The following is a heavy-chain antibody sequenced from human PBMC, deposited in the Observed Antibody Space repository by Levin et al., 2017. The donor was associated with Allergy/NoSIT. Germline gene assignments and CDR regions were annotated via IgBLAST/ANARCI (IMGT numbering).Heavy chain of an antibody. J-gene: IGHJ4*02. CDR2: IYTSGST. D-gene: IGHD1-26*01. CDR3: ARGLLVGATAFFDY. V-gene: IGHV4-4*07. Sequence: SETLSLTCTVSGGSISSYYWSWIRQPAGKGLEWIGRIYTSGSTNYNPSLKSRVTMSVDTSKNQFSLKLSSVTAADTAVYYCARGLLVGATAFFDYWGQGTLVTVSS. CDR1: GGSISSYY.